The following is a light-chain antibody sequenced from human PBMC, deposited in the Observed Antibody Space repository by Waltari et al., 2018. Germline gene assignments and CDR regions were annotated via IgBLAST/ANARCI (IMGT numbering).Light chain of an antibody. CDR3: CSYAGSYTYV. Sequence: QSALTQPRSVSGSPGQSATVSCSGTSGDVGAYDSVSWYQQYPGKAPRVVIYDVSKRPSGIPDRFSGSKSGNTASLTISGLQADDEADYYCCSYAGSYTYVFGSGTKVTVL. CDR2: DVS. J-gene: IGLJ1*01. CDR1: SGDVGAYDS. V-gene: IGLV2-11*01.